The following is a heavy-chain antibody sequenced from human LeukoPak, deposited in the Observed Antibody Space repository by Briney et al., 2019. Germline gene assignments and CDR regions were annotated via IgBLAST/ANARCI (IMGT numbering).Heavy chain of an antibody. CDR3: ARSYYYDTSGYYFQPIDY. CDR2: IYPGDSDT. J-gene: IGHJ4*02. V-gene: IGHV5-51*01. Sequence: GESLKISSKGSGYSFTKYWIAWVRQMPGKGLEWMGMIYPGDSDTRYGPSFQGQVTISADKSISTAYLQWSSLKASDTAMYYCARSYYYDTSGYYFQPIDYWGQGTLVTVSS. CDR1: GYSFTKYW. D-gene: IGHD3-22*01.